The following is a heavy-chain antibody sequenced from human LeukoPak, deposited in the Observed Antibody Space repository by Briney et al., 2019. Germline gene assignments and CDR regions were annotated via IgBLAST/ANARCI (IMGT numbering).Heavy chain of an antibody. CDR2: ISAYNGNT. CDR1: GYTFTSYD. J-gene: IGHJ4*02. D-gene: IGHD1-14*01. Sequence: EASVKVSCKASGYTFTSYDINWVRQATGQGLEWMGWISAYNGNTNYAQKLQGRVTMTTDTSTSTAYMELRSLRSDDTAVYYCARDRRAALDYWGQGTLVTVSS. CDR3: ARDRRAALDY. V-gene: IGHV1-18*01.